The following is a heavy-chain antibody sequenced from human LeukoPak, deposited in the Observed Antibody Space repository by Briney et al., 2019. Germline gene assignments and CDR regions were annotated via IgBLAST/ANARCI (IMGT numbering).Heavy chain of an antibody. V-gene: IGHV1-2*02. Sequence: GASVKVSCKASGYTFTGYYMHWVRQAPGQGLEWMGWINPNSGGTNYAQKFQGRVTITADESTSTAYMELSSLRSEDTAVYYCARGSKLGIWASWGQGTLVTVSS. CDR2: INPNSGGT. CDR1: GYTFTGYY. J-gene: IGHJ5*02. D-gene: IGHD7-27*01. CDR3: ARGSKLGIWAS.